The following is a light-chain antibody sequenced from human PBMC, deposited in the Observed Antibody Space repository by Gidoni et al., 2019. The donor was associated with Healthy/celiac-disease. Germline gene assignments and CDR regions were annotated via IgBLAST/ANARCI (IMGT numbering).Light chain of an antibody. CDR2: LNSGGSH. Sequence: QLVLTQSPSASASLGASVKLTCTLSSGHISYAIAWHQQQPEKGPRYLMKLNSGGSHSKGDGIPDRFSGSSSGAERYLTISSLQSEDEADYYCQTWGTGIRVFGGGTKLTVL. CDR3: QTWGTGIRV. J-gene: IGLJ3*02. V-gene: IGLV4-69*01. CDR1: SGHISYA.